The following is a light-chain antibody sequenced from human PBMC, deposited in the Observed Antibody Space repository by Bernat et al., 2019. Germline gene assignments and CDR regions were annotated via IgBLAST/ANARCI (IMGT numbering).Light chain of an antibody. V-gene: IGLV2-8*01. CDR2: EVN. J-gene: IGLJ3*02. CDR3: CSHGGRNSYWV. CDR1: SSDVGGHDH. Sequence: QSALTQPPSASGSLGQSVTISCTGTSSDVGGHDHVSWSQQHPGKAPKVLIYEVNKRPSGVPDRFSGSKSGDTASLTVSGIQAEDEADYRCCSHGGRNSYWVCGGGTKLTVL.